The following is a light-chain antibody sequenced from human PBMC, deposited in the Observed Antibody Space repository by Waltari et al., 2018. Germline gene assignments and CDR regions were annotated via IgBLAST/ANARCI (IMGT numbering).Light chain of an antibody. CDR1: QDINKN. V-gene: IGKV1-33*01. CDR3: QHYENVPLS. CDR2: DAS. Sequence: IQMTQAPSSLSASVGHRATITCQASQDINKNLNWFQQKPGKAPKVLIFDASNLRTGVPLRFSGSGSGTHFTFTISSLQPEDVATYYCQHYENVPLSFGGGTRVEIK. J-gene: IGKJ4*01.